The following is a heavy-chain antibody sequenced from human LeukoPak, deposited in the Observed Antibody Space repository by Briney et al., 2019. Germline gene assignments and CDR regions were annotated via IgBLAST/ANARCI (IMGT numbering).Heavy chain of an antibody. CDR2: INHSGST. CDR1: GGSFSGYY. Sequence: PSETLSLTCAVYGGSFSGYYWSWIRQPPGKGLEWIGEINHSGSTNYNPSLKSRVTISVDTSKNQFSLKLSSVTAADTAVYYCARAGHDSSSDYWGQGTLVTVSS. D-gene: IGHD6-6*01. CDR3: ARAGHDSSSDY. V-gene: IGHV4-34*01. J-gene: IGHJ4*02.